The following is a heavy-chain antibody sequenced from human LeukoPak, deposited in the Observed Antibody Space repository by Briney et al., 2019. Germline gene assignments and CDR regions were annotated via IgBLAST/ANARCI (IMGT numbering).Heavy chain of an antibody. Sequence: ASVTVSCKAFGYTFSDYYLHWVRQATGQGLEWMGWMNPNSGNTGYAQKFQGRVTMTRNTSISTAYMELSSLRSEDTAVYYCARNYYDKGGLNAFDIWGQGTMVTVSS. CDR1: GYTFSDYY. J-gene: IGHJ3*02. CDR3: ARNYYDKGGLNAFDI. CDR2: MNPNSGNT. V-gene: IGHV1-8*02. D-gene: IGHD3-22*01.